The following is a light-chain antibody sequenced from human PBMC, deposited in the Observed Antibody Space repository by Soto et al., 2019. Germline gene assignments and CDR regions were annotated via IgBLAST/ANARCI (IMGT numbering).Light chain of an antibody. V-gene: IGKV1-8*01. CDR2: AAS. J-gene: IGKJ1*01. CDR3: QQYYSYPRT. CDR1: QGISSY. Sequence: AIRMTRSPSSFSASTGDRVTITCRASQGISSYLAWYQQKPGKAPKLLIYAASTLQSGVPSRFSGSGSGTDFTLTISCLQSEDFATYDCQQYYSYPRTFGQGTKVDIK.